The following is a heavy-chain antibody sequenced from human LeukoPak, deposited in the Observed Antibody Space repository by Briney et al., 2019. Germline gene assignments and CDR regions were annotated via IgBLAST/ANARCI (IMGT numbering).Heavy chain of an antibody. Sequence: GASVKVSCKASGYTFTSYGISWVRQAPGQGLEWMGWISAYNGNTNYAQKLQGRVTMTTDTSTSTAYMELSRLRSDDTAVYYCARAEDYGDYWFDPWGQGTLVTVSS. V-gene: IGHV1-18*01. J-gene: IGHJ5*02. CDR1: GYTFTSYG. D-gene: IGHD4-17*01. CDR3: ARAEDYGDYWFDP. CDR2: ISAYNGNT.